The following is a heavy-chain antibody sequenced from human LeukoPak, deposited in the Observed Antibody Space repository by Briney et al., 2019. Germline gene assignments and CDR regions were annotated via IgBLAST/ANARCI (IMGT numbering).Heavy chain of an antibody. D-gene: IGHD3-3*01. CDR2: IYPGASDT. J-gene: IGHJ4*02. V-gene: IGHV5-51*01. Sequence: ELLSIIYPGASDTRYSPSLQGQLTISLDTSIGTAYLQWSSLKASDTAIYYCARQNDFKLDYWGQGTLVTVSS. CDR3: ARQNDFKLDY.